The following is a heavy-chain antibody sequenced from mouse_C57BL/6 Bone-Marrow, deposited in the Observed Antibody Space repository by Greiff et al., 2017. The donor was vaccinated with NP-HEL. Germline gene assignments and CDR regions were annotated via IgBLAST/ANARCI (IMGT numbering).Heavy chain of an antibody. Sequence: EVMLVESGGGLVQPGGSMKLSCVASGFTFSNYWMNWVRQSPEKGLEWVAQIRLKSDNYATHYAESVKGRFTISRDDSKSSVYLQMNNLRAEDTGIYYCTDGNGVAYWGQGTLVTVSA. CDR2: IRLKSDNYAT. CDR3: TDGNGVAY. V-gene: IGHV6-3*01. CDR1: GFTFSNYW. J-gene: IGHJ3*01. D-gene: IGHD2-1*01.